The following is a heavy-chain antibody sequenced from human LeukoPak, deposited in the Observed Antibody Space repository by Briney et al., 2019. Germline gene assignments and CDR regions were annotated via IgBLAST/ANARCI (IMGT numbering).Heavy chain of an antibody. J-gene: IGHJ5*02. Sequence: PSQTLSLTCTVSGASIRSGDYYWSWIRQPPGKGLEWIGYIYDSGSTYYNPSLKSRITISVDTSENRFSLKLSSVTATDTAVYYCARASFNWFDPWGQGTLVTVSS. CDR1: GASIRSGDYY. V-gene: IGHV4-30-4*01. D-gene: IGHD2-2*01. CDR3: ARASFNWFDP. CDR2: IYDSGST.